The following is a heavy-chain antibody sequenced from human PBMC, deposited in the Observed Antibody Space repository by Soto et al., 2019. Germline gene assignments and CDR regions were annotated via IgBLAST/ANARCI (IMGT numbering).Heavy chain of an antibody. CDR3: ARSQGSSTSLEIYYYYYYGMEV. CDR1: GGTFSSYA. V-gene: IGHV1-69*01. D-gene: IGHD2-2*01. J-gene: IGHJ6*02. Sequence: VQLVQSGAEVKKPGSSVKVSCKASGGTFSSYAISWVRQAPGQGLEWMGGITPISDTTNYAQKFQGRVTITADESTSTAYMELSSLRSEDTAVYYCARSQGSSTSLEIYYYYYYGMEVWGQGTTVTVSS. CDR2: ITPISDTT.